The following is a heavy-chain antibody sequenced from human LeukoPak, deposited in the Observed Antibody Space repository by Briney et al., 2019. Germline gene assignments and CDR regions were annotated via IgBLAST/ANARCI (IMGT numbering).Heavy chain of an antibody. D-gene: IGHD6-13*01. CDR1: GFNFGSHW. J-gene: IGHJ4*02. Sequence: GGSLRLSCAASGFNFGSHWMNWVRQAPGKGLEWVANIKEDGSLTYYLDSVRGRFSISRDNTKKSLYLQMNSLRAEDTAVYYCARAIISSISWYSPFDYWSQGTLVTVSS. CDR3: ARAIISSISWYSPFDY. V-gene: IGHV3-7*03. CDR2: IKEDGSLT.